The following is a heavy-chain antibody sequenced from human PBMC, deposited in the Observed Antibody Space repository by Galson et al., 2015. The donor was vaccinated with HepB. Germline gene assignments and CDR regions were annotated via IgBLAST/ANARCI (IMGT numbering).Heavy chain of an antibody. V-gene: IGHV6-1*01. D-gene: IGHD3-10*01. J-gene: IGHJ3*02. CDR1: GDSVSSRTAS. CDR3: ASDLYTSGNGAFDM. CDR2: TYYRSQWYS. Sequence: CAISGDSVSSRTASWNWIRQSPSRGLEWLGRTYYRSQWYSEYSASVKGRFAIYRDDSKNTLYLQMNSLRAEDTAVYYCASDLYTSGNGAFDMWGQGTMVIVSS.